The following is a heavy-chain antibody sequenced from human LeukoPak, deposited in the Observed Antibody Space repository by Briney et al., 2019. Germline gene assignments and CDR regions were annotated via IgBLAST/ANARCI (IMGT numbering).Heavy chain of an antibody. CDR1: GGSISSSSYY. CDR3: ARVPAMGYCSGGSCQRWFDP. Sequence: PSETLSLTCTVSGGSISSSSYYWGWIRQPPGKGLEWIGSIYYSGSTYYNPSLKSRVTISVDKSKNQFSLKLSSVTAADTAVYYCARVPAMGYCSGGSCQRWFDPWGQGTLVTVSS. V-gene: IGHV4-39*07. CDR2: IYYSGST. J-gene: IGHJ5*02. D-gene: IGHD2-15*01.